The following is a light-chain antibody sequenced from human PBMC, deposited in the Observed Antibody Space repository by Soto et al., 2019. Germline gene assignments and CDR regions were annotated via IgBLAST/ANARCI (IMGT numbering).Light chain of an antibody. CDR1: QSVSSN. J-gene: IGKJ1*01. V-gene: IGKV3-15*01. CDR3: QQVKNWPSWT. CDR2: GAS. Sequence: EIVMTQSPATLSVSPGERATLSCRASQSVSSNLAWYQQKPGQAPRLLIYGASTRATGVPARFSGSGSGTEFTLNISSLQSEDFAVYSCQQVKNWPSWTFGQGTKVEIK.